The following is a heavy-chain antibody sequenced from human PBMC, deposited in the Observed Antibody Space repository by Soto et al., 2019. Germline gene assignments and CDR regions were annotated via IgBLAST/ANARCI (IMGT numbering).Heavy chain of an antibody. CDR2: IYYSGST. V-gene: IGHV4-59*01. Sequence: SETLSLTCTVSGGSISSYYWSWIRQPPGKGLEWIGYIYYSGSTNYNPSLKSRVTISVDTSKNQFSLKLSSVTAADTAVYYCARELRDYDFWSGYLNWGQGTLVTVSS. J-gene: IGHJ4*02. CDR1: GGSISSYY. D-gene: IGHD3-3*01. CDR3: ARELRDYDFWSGYLN.